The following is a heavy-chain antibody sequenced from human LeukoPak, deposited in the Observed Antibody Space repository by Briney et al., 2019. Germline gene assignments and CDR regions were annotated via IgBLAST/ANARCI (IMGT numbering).Heavy chain of an antibody. J-gene: IGHJ4*02. CDR1: GFTFSDYY. D-gene: IGHD3/OR15-3a*01. CDR2: IRSSGADI. CDR3: ARDKDWAFDY. V-gene: IGHV3-11*04. Sequence: PGGSLRLSCAASGFTFSDYYMSWIRQAPGKGLEWVPHIRSSGADIRYADSVKGRFTISRDDAKNSLFLQMNSLRAEDTAVYYCARDKDWAFDYWGQGTLVTVSS.